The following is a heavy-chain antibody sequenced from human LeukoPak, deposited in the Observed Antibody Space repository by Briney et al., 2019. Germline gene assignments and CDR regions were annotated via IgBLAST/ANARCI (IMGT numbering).Heavy chain of an antibody. J-gene: IGHJ3*01. Sequence: GGSLRLSCAASGFTFSSFAMNWVRQAPGKGLEWVSGIGESGASTYYADSVKGRFTISRDTSKNTLNLQLNSLRAEDTALYYCAKSRGRWYGDAFDFWGQGTMVTVSS. D-gene: IGHD6-13*01. CDR3: AKSRGRWYGDAFDF. CDR1: GFTFSSFA. CDR2: IGESGAST. V-gene: IGHV3-23*01.